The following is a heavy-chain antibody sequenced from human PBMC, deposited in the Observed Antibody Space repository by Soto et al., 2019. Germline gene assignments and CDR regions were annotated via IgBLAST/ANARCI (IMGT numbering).Heavy chain of an antibody. Sequence: QVQLRQWGAGLLKPSETLSLTCAGYGGSFSGYYWSWIRQPPGKGLEWVGEVKYSGSSNYNPSLKSRVTISVDRTKHQVSLKLSSVTAADTAVYYCARGGCSGWYLDYWGQGTLVTVSS. V-gene: IGHV4-34*01. CDR1: GGSFSGYY. J-gene: IGHJ4*02. CDR3: ARGGCSGWYLDY. D-gene: IGHD6-19*01. CDR2: VKYSGSS.